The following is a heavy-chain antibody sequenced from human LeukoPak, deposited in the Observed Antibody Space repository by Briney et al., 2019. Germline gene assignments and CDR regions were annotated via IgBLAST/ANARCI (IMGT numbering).Heavy chain of an antibody. J-gene: IGHJ5*02. D-gene: IGHD1-26*01. CDR2: VNESGGT. V-gene: IGHV4-34*04. CDR1: IDSFSNYH. CDR3: ARGQGATVPQVGKNWFDP. Sequence: SETLSLTCAVYIDSFSNYHWNWIRQTPAKGMEWIGEVNESGGTNISPSLRSRAILSVDTSKNQFSLKLISVTVADTAIYYCARGQGATVPQVGKNWFDPWGQGTRVTVSS.